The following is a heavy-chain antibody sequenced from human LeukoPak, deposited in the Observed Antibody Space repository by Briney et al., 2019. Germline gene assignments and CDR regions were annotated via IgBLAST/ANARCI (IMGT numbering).Heavy chain of an antibody. J-gene: IGHJ4*02. CDR2: INHSGST. D-gene: IGHD5-18*01. V-gene: IGHV4-34*01. CDR3: ARGLTWIQLWSY. Sequence: SETLSLICAVYGGSFSGYYWSWIRQPPGKGLEWIGEINHSGSTNYNPSLKSRVTISVDTSKNQFSLKLSSVTAADTAVYYCARGLTWIQLWSYWGQGTLVTVSS. CDR1: GGSFSGYY.